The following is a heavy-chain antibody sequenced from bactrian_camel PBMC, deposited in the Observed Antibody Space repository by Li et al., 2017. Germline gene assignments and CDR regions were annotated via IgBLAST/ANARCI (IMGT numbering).Heavy chain of an antibody. J-gene: IGHJ4*01. CDR2: IRSGGSST. CDR3: AADEAYYSGGYYYGYKH. Sequence: DVQLVESGGGSVQAGGNLRLSCAVSGFTFSNYAMSWVRQAPGKGLEWVSGIRSGGSSTYYADSVKGRFTISRDNAKNTLYLDMNSLKREDMAMYYCAADEAYYSGGYYYGYKHWGQGTQVTVS. V-gene: IGHV3S31*01. D-gene: IGHD2*01. CDR1: GFTFSNYA.